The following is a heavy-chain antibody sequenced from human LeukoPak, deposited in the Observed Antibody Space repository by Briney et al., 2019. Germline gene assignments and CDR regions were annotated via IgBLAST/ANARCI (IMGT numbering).Heavy chain of an antibody. CDR2: ISWNSGSI. CDR1: GFTFDDYA. V-gene: IGHV3-9*01. Sequence: GGSQRLSCAASGFTFDDYAMHWVRQAPGKGLEWVSGISWNSGSIGYADSVKGRFTISRDNAKNSLYLQMNSLRAEDTAVYYCAKDGGLWVSAHWGDSWGRGTLVTVSS. J-gene: IGHJ4*02. CDR3: AKDGGLWVSAHWGDS. D-gene: IGHD7-27*01.